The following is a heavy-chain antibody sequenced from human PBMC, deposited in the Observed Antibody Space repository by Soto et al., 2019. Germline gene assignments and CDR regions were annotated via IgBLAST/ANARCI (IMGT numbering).Heavy chain of an antibody. Sequence: SDTLSLTCAVYGRSFTGYYWSWILQPPGKGLEWIGEINHSGVTNYKPSLKRRVTISVDTSKNQFSLQLKSVTAADTALYYCARFSGSYYYAMDVWGQGTTVT. CDR3: ARFSGSYYYAMDV. D-gene: IGHD6-19*01. J-gene: IGHJ6*02. V-gene: IGHV4-34*01. CDR1: GRSFTGYY. CDR2: INHSGVT.